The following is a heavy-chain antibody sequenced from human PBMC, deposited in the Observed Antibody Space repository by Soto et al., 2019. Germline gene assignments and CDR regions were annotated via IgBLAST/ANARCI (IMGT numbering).Heavy chain of an antibody. D-gene: IGHD3-10*02. J-gene: IGHJ6*02. CDR1: GFTFSSYA. CDR2: ISSSSSYI. Sequence: PGGSLRLSCAASGFTFSSYAMSWVRQAPGRGLEWVSSISSSSSYIYYADSVKGRFTISRDNAKNSLYLQMNSLRAEDTAVYYCARDITMSTPGYYYYGMDVWGQGTTVTVSS. CDR3: ARDITMSTPGYYYYGMDV. V-gene: IGHV3-21*01.